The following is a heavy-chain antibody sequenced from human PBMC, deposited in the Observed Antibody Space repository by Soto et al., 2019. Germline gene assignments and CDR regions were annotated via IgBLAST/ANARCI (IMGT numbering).Heavy chain of an antibody. J-gene: IGHJ4*02. CDR1: GGSVSSGSYY. V-gene: IGHV4-61*01. Sequence: PSETLSLTCTVSGGSVSSGSYYWSWLRQPPGKGLEWIGYIYYSGSTNYNPSLKSRVTISVDTSKNQFSLKLSSVTAADTAVYYCAREVSAYDSSGYYSGGLDYWGQGTPVTVSS. CDR2: IYYSGST. D-gene: IGHD3-22*01. CDR3: AREVSAYDSSGYYSGGLDY.